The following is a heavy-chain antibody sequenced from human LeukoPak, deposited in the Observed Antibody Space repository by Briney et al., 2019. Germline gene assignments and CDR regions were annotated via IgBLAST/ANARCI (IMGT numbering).Heavy chain of an antibody. CDR1: GGSFSGYY. Sequence: SETLSLTCAVYGGSFSGYYWSWNRQPPGKGLEWIGEINHSGSTNYNPSLKSRVTISVDTSKNQFSLKLSPVTAAHTAVYYCAGKYYDFWSGYPDYWGQGTLVTVSS. D-gene: IGHD3-3*01. CDR2: INHSGST. J-gene: IGHJ4*02. V-gene: IGHV4-34*01. CDR3: AGKYYDFWSGYPDY.